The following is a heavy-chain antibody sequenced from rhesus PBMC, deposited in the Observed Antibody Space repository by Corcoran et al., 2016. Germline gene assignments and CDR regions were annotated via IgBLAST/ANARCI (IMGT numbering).Heavy chain of an antibody. CDR1: GGSISSSY. D-gene: IGHD7-45*01. CDR2: IFGGGSRT. Sequence: QLQLQESGPGLVKPSETLSVTCAVSGGSISSSYWSWIRQAPVKGLEWIGYIFGGGSRTNYNPSLRSRVTLSVDTSKNQLSLKRSSVTTADTAVYYCARANFGAFDVWGQGLRVTGSS. J-gene: IGHJ3*01. CDR3: ARANFGAFDV. V-gene: IGHV4-169*01.